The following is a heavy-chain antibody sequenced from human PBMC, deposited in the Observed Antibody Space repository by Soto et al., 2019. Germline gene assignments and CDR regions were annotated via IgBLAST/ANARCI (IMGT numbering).Heavy chain of an antibody. CDR1: GYTFTSYD. CDR3: ARHTDDVHYICGSDYYGIDV. J-gene: IGHJ6*02. CDR2: MNPNSGNT. Sequence: ASVKVSCKASGYTFTSYDINWVRQATGQGLEWMGWMNPNSGNTGYAQKFQGRVTMTRNTSISTAYMELSSLRSEDTAVYYCARHTDDVHYICGSDYYGIDVRAQRSTVTVSS. V-gene: IGHV1-8*01. D-gene: IGHD3-16*01.